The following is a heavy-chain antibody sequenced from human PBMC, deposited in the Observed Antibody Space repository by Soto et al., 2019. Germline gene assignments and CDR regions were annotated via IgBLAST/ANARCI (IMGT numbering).Heavy chain of an antibody. J-gene: IGHJ6*02. CDR2: IKQDGSEK. Sequence: GGSLRLSCAASGFTFSSYWMSWVRQAPGKGLEWVANIKQDGSEKYYVDSVKGRFTISRDNAKNSLYLQMNSLRAEDTAVYYCVREGAATGTRSYYGMDVWGQGTTVTVSS. CDR3: VREGAATGTRSYYGMDV. CDR1: GFTFSSYW. V-gene: IGHV3-7*01. D-gene: IGHD1-7*01.